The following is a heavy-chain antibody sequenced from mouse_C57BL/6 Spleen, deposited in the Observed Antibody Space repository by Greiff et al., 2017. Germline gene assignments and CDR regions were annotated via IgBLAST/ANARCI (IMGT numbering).Heavy chain of an antibody. CDR2: IYPKSGNT. CDR3: ARGGYGRSADY. CDR1: GYTFTSYG. Sequence: QVQLQQSGAELARPGASVKLSCKASGYTFTSYGISWVKQRTGQGLEWIGEIYPKSGNTYYNEKFKGKATLTADKSSSTAYMELRSLTSEDSAVYFCARGGYGRSADYWGQGTTLTVSS. J-gene: IGHJ2*01. D-gene: IGHD1-1*01. V-gene: IGHV1-81*01.